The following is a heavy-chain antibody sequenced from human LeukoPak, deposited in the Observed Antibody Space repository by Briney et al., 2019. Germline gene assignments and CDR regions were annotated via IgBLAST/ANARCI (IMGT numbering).Heavy chain of an antibody. CDR2: MYPNRGDT. CDR3: ARGLWGDFWSGDYYYYYMDV. J-gene: IGHJ6*03. CDR1: GYTFTSYG. Sequence: GASVNVSCKASGYTFTSYGISWVRQAPGQGLEWMGWMYPNRGDTGYAQKFQGRVTITRNTSISTAYMELSSLRSEDTAVYYCARGLWGDFWSGDYYYYYMDVWGKGTTVTVSS. V-gene: IGHV1-8*03. D-gene: IGHD3-3*01.